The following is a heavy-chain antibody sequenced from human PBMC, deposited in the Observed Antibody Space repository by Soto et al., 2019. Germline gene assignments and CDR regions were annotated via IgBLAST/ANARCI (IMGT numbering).Heavy chain of an antibody. CDR2: INAGNGNT. CDR1: GYTFTSYA. J-gene: IGHJ5*02. Sequence: GASVKVSCKASGYTFTSYAMHWVRQAPGQRLEWMGWINAGNGNTKYSQKFQGRVTITTDTSTSTAYMELSSLRSEDTAVYYCARVRAEGYCISTSCSNNWFDPWGQGTLVTVSS. V-gene: IGHV1-3*01. CDR3: ARVRAEGYCISTSCSNNWFDP. D-gene: IGHD2-2*01.